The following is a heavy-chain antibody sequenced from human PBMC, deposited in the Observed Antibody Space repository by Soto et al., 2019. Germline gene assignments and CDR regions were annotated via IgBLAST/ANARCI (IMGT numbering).Heavy chain of an antibody. CDR2: IHSDGSA. D-gene: IGHD2-15*01. J-gene: IGHJ5*02. CDR3: ARVGEIGLECGGRWGWFDP. V-gene: IGHV3-66*01. Sequence: EVQLVESGGGLVQPGESLRVSCAASGLIVTSNYMSWVRQAPGKGLEWVSVIHSDGSADYADPVKGRFTISRDTSKNTVXXRLQSLRVVDGVVYDCARVGEIGLECGGRWGWFDPWGQGTLVTVSS. CDR1: GLIVTSNY.